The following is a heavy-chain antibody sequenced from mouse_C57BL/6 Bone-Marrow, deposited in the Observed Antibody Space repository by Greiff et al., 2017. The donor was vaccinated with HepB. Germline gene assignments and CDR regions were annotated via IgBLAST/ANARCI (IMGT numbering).Heavy chain of an antibody. CDR2: IRSKSNNYAT. V-gene: IGHV10-1*01. CDR3: VRHGYYYAMDY. J-gene: IGHJ4*01. CDR1: GFSFNTYA. Sequence: EVKLVESGGGLVQPKGSLKLSCAASGFSFNTYAMNWVRQAPGKGLEWVARIRSKSNNYATYYADSVKDRFTISRDDSESMLYLQMNNLKTEDTAMYYCVRHGYYYAMDYWGQGTSVTVSS.